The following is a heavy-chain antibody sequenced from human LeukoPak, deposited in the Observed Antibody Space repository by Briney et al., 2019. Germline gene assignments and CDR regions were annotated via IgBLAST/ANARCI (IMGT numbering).Heavy chain of an antibody. CDR2: IKSKTDGGTT. CDR3: TIYGYGEYFDY. J-gene: IGHJ4*02. V-gene: IGHV3-15*01. D-gene: IGHD5/OR15-5a*01. Sequence: GGPLRLSCAPSGFTFSNAWMSWVRHAPGKAREWFGRIKSKTDGGTTDHAAPVNGRFTISRDHSKNTLYLQMNSLKAEDAAVYYCTIYGYGEYFDYWGQGTLVTVSS. CDR1: GFTFSNAW.